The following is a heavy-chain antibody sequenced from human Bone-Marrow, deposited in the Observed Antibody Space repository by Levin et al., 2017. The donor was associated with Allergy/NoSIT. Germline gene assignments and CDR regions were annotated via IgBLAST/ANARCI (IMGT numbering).Heavy chain of an antibody. CDR1: GFTFTDWY. CDR2: ISSDGSAI. J-gene: IGHJ5*02. CDR3: ARGGSYYLS. V-gene: IGHV3-11*01. D-gene: IGHD1-26*01. Sequence: GESLKISCAASGFTFTDWYMTWIRQAPGKGLEWVSYISSDGSAIYYADSVRGRFTLSRDNSKNSLYLQMNSLRAEETALYYCARGGSYYLSWGQGTLVTVSA.